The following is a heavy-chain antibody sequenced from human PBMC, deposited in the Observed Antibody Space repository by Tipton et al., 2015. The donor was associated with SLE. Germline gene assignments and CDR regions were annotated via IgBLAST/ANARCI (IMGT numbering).Heavy chain of an antibody. CDR3: ARVPFYYYYYMDV. Sequence: TLSLTCALYGGSFSGYHWSWIRQPPGKGLEWIGEISHSGSTNYNPSLKSRVTISLDTSKNQFSLKLRSVTAADTAVYYCARVPFYYYYYMDVWGKGTTVTVSS. V-gene: IGHV4-34*01. CDR1: GGSFSGYH. J-gene: IGHJ6*03. CDR2: ISHSGST.